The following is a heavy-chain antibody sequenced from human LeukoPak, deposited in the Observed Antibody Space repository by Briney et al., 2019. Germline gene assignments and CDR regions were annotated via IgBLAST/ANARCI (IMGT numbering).Heavy chain of an antibody. V-gene: IGHV1-18*04. D-gene: IGHD3-10*01. Sequence: ASVKFSCKASGYTFTSYGISWVRQAPGQGLEWIGWISAYNGNTNSAQKLQGRVTMTTDTSTSTAYMELRSLRSDDTAVYYCARDWLGYYGSGSGGDWFDPWGQGSLVTGSS. CDR3: ARDWLGYYGSGSGGDWFDP. CDR1: GYTFTSYG. J-gene: IGHJ5*02. CDR2: ISAYNGNT.